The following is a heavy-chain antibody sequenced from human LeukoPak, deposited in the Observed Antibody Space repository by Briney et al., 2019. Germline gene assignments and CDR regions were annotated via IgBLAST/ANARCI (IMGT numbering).Heavy chain of an antibody. CDR3: ARAGATVSTIWFDP. J-gene: IGHJ5*02. CDR2: ISYDGSNK. D-gene: IGHD6-25*01. V-gene: IGHV3-30-3*01. Sequence: GGSLRLSCAASGFTFSSYAMHWVRQAPGKGLEWVAVISYDGSNKYYADSVKGRFTISRDNSKNTLSLQMNSLRAEDTAVYYCARAGATVSTIWFDPWGQGTLVTVSS. CDR1: GFTFSSYA.